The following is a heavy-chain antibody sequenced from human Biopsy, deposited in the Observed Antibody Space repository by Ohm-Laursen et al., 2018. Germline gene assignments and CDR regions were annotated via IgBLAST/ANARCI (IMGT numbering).Heavy chain of an antibody. V-gene: IGHV4-34*08. J-gene: IGHJ4*02. D-gene: IGHD2-15*01. CDR2: INQAETT. CDR3: GNEVHGRDY. Sequence: GTLSLTCAVFGKTFSDYQWSWIRQPAGKGLEWIGQINQAETTNYNPSLKSRVSISADASKYEFSLRLTSVTAADTAVYLCGNEVHGRDYWGLGAQVTVSS. CDR1: GKTFSDYQ.